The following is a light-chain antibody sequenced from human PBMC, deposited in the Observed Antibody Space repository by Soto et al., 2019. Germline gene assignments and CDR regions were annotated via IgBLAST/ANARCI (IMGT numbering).Light chain of an antibody. J-gene: IGKJ1*01. V-gene: IGKV3-20*01. CDR3: QQYGSSPTWT. Sequence: EIVLTQSPGTLSLSPGERATLSCRASQSVSSSYLAWYQQKPGQAPRLLIYGTSSRATGIQDRFSGSGSGTDFTLTISRLEPEDFAVYYCQQYGSSPTWTFGQGTKVDI. CDR2: GTS. CDR1: QSVSSSY.